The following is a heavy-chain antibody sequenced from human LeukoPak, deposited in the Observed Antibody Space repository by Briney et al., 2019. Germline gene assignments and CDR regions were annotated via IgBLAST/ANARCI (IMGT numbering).Heavy chain of an antibody. CDR2: IYTSGST. CDR3: ARRTDRIQLWSYMDV. CDR1: GGSISSYY. V-gene: IGHV4-4*07. Sequence: PSETLSLTCTVSGGSISSYYWSWIRQPAGKGLEWIGRIYTSGSTNYNPSLKSRVTMSVDTSKNQFSLKLSSVTAADTAVYYCARRTDRIQLWSYMDVWGKGTTVTISS. J-gene: IGHJ6*03. D-gene: IGHD5-18*01.